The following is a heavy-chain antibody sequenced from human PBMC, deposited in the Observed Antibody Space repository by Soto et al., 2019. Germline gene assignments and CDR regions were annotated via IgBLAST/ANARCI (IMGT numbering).Heavy chain of an antibody. CDR1: SGSIFTTNW. CDR2: IYHSGSP. Sequence: QGQLKESDPGLVKPSGTLSLTCAASSGSIFTTNWWSWVRQSPGRGLQWIGDIYHSGSPKYNPSLKSRVSISIDKSKDRFFLNLTSVTAADTAVYYCARKPDVATAKVGGGYVFDVWGQGTMVTVSS. CDR3: ARKPDVATAKVGGGYVFDV. V-gene: IGHV4-4*02. D-gene: IGHD3-16*01. J-gene: IGHJ3*01.